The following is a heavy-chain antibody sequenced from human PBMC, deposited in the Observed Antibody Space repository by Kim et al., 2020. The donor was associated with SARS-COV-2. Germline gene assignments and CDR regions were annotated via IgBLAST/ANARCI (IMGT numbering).Heavy chain of an antibody. Sequence: GGSLRLSCAASGFTFSSYTMHWVRQAPGKGLEYVSAISSDGGSTYYANSVKGRFTISRDNSRNTLYLQMGSLRAEDRAVYYCARDKSGSSYRCSDYWGQGTLVTVSS. CDR3: ARDKSGSSYRCSDY. CDR2: ISSDGGST. D-gene: IGHD1-26*01. V-gene: IGHV3-64*01. J-gene: IGHJ4*02. CDR1: GFTFSSYT.